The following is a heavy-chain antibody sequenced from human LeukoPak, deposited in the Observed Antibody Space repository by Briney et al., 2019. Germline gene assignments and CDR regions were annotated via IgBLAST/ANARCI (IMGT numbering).Heavy chain of an antibody. CDR1: GFIFSRYW. Sequence: GGSLRLSCAASGFIFSRYWMHWVRQAPGKGLVWVSRINGDGGTLSYADSVKGRFTISRDNAKNTLYLQMNSLRAEDTAVYYCAKALYYDSSGYTPPYYYYGMDVWGQGTTVTVSS. CDR3: AKALYYDSSGYTPPYYYYGMDV. J-gene: IGHJ6*02. D-gene: IGHD3-22*01. CDR2: INGDGGTL. V-gene: IGHV3-74*01.